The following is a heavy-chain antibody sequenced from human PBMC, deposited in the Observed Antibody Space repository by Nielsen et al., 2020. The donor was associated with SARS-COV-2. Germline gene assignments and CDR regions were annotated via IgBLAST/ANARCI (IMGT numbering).Heavy chain of an antibody. Sequence: SVQVSCKASGGTFSSYAISWVRQAPGQGLEWMGRIIPILGIANYAQKFQGRVTITADKSTSTAYMELSSLRSEDTAVYYCARVAIVVVPAATYYYYGMDVWGQGTTVTVSS. D-gene: IGHD2-2*01. CDR1: GGTFSSYA. V-gene: IGHV1-69*04. CDR3: ARVAIVVVPAATYYYYGMDV. J-gene: IGHJ6*02. CDR2: IIPILGIA.